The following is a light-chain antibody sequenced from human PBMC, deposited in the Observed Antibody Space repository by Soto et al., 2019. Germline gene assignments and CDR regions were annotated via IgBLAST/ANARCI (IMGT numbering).Light chain of an antibody. CDR3: QQYGSSPRT. V-gene: IGKV3-20*01. CDR1: QSVSSNY. CDR2: GAS. J-gene: IGKJ1*01. Sequence: EIVLTQAPGTLSLSPGESATLSCRASQSVSSNYLAWYQQKPGQAPRLLIYGASSRATGIPDRFSGSGSGTDFTLTISRLEPEDFAVYYCQQYGSSPRTFGQGTKVDI.